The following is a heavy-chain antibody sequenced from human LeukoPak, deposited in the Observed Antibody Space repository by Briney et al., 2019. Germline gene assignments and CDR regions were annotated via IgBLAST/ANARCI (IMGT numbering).Heavy chain of an antibody. D-gene: IGHD3-10*01. J-gene: IGHJ5*02. CDR1: GYTFTSYA. CDR3: ARVFTPINGYGSGSYSFLGSLDP. Sequence: SVKVSCKASGYTFTSYAMNWVRQAPGQGLEWMGGIIPIFGTANYAQKFQGRVTITADESTSTAYMELSSLRSEDTAVYYCARVFTPINGYGSGSYSFLGSLDPWGQGTLVTVSS. V-gene: IGHV1-69*13. CDR2: IIPIFGTA.